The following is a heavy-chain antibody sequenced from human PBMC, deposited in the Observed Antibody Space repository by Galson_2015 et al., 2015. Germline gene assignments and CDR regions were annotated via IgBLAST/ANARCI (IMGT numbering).Heavy chain of an antibody. V-gene: IGHV3-30*18. Sequence: SLRLSCAASGFTFSSYGMHWVRQAPGKGLEWVAVISYDGSNKYYADSVKGRFTISRDNSKNTLYLQMNSLRAEDTAVYYCAKGPRSSISWVGGPLNWFDPWGQGTLVTVSS. D-gene: IGHD2-2*01. CDR1: GFTFSSYG. CDR2: ISYDGSNK. J-gene: IGHJ5*02. CDR3: AKGPRSSISWVGGPLNWFDP.